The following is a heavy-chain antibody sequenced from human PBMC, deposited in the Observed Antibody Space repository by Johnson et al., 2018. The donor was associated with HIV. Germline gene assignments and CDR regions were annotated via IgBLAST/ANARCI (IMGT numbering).Heavy chain of an antibody. CDR1: GFTFSSYG. Sequence: QLVESGGGVVQPGRSLRLSCAASGFTFSSYGMHWVRQAPGKGLEWVAVISYDGSNKYYADSVKGRFTISRDNSKNTLYLQMNSLRAGDTAVYYCARGLPSGGRGAFDIWGQGTMVTVSS. D-gene: IGHD3-16*01. J-gene: IGHJ3*02. CDR2: ISYDGSNK. V-gene: IGHV3-30*03. CDR3: ARGLPSGGRGAFDI.